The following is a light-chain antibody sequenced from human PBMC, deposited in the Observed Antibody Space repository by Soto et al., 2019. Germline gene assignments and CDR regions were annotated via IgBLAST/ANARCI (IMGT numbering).Light chain of an antibody. CDR2: EVN. CDR3: SSYAGSNTYV. J-gene: IGLJ1*01. Sequence: QSVLTQPPSPSGSPGQSVTISCTGTSSDIGAYNYVSWYQQHPGKAPKLMIYEVNKRPSGVPDRFSGSKSGNTASLTVSGLQAEDETDYYCSSYAGSNTYVFGTGTRSPS. CDR1: SSDIGAYNY. V-gene: IGLV2-8*01.